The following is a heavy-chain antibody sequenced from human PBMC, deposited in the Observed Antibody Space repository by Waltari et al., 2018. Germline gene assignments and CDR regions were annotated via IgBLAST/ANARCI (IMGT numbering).Heavy chain of an antibody. CDR2: IYDSGRP. J-gene: IGHJ2*01. V-gene: IGHV4-31*03. CDR3: ARIGGDYSNSWGYFDL. CDR1: GGPISGSNYH. Sequence: QVHLQDSGPELVHPSQTLPLSGTVSGGPISGSNYHWTLIRQHPGAGLQWIGYIYDSGRPKCTPTIQSRVTISFDTSKIQFSLGLNSVSAADTSVYHVARIGGDYSNSWGYFDLWGRGTLVTVSS. D-gene: IGHD6-13*01.